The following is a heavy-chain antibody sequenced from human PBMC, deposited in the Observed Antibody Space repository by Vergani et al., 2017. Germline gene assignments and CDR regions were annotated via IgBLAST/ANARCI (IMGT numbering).Heavy chain of an antibody. CDR1: GYTFTSYY. D-gene: IGHD6-13*01. J-gene: IGHJ3*02. Sequence: QVQLVQSGADVKKPGASVKVSCKASGYTFTSYYMHWVRQAPGQGLEWMGIINPSGGSTSYAQKFQGRLTMTRDTSTSTVYMELSSLRSEDTAVYYCTTGTSDSSSSWEPDAFDIWGQGTMVTVSS. CDR2: INPSGGST. CDR3: TTGTSDSSSSWEPDAFDI. V-gene: IGHV1-46*03.